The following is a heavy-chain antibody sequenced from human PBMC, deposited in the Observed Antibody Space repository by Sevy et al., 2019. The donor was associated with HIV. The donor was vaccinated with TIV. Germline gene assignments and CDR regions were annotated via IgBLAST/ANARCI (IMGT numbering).Heavy chain of an antibody. CDR1: GFTLSSFW. V-gene: IGHV3-7*03. J-gene: IGHJ3*02. CDR3: ARDKNHYDRSVYYDAFDI. Sequence: GGSLRLSCAASGFTLSSFWMTWVRQAPGKGLEWVANIKEDGSDKNYLDSVKGGLTISRDNAKNSLYLQVNSLGAEDTAVYYCARDKNHYDRSVYYDAFDIWGQGTMVTVSS. D-gene: IGHD3-22*01. CDR2: IKEDGSDK.